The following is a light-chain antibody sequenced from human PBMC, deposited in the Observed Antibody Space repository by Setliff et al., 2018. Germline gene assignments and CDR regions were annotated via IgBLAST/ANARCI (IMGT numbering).Light chain of an antibody. CDR1: SSDVGGYNY. J-gene: IGLJ1*01. V-gene: IGLV2-8*01. CDR3: ISYAGSNNYV. CDR2: EVS. Sequence: QSALAQPPSASGSPGQSVTISCTGTSSDVGGYNYVSWYQQQPGKAPKLMIYEVSKRPSGVPDRFSGSKSGNTASLTVSGLQAEDEADYYCISYAGSNNYVFGTGTKVTVL.